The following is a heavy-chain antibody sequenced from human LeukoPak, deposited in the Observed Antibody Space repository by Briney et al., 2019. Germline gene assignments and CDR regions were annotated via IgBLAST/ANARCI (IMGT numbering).Heavy chain of an antibody. CDR3: ARAYYYDSSPLGY. V-gene: IGHV4-34*01. Sequence: TSETLSLTCAVYGGSFSGYYWSWIRQPPGKGLEWIGEINHSGSTNYNPSLKSRVTISVDTSKNQFSLKLSSVTAADTAVYYCARAYYYDSSPLGYWGQGTLVTVSS. D-gene: IGHD3-22*01. CDR1: GGSFSGYY. J-gene: IGHJ4*02. CDR2: INHSGST.